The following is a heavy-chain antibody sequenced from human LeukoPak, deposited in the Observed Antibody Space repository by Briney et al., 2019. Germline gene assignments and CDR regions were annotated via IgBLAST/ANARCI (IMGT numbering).Heavy chain of an antibody. Sequence: GGSLRLSCAASGFTFSSYGMSWVRQAPGKGLEWVSAISGSGGSTYYADSVKGRFTISRDNSKNTLYLQMNSLRAEDTAVYYCAKIPVVVAATHDAFDIWGQGTMVTVSS. J-gene: IGHJ3*02. CDR1: GFTFSSYG. CDR2: ISGSGGST. V-gene: IGHV3-23*01. D-gene: IGHD2-15*01. CDR3: AKIPVVVAATHDAFDI.